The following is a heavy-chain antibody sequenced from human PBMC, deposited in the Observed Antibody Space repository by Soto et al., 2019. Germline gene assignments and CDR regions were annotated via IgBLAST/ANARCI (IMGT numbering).Heavy chain of an antibody. CDR2: INTYNGNI. J-gene: IGHJ4*02. V-gene: IGHV1-18*01. Sequence: QVQLVQSGAEVKKPGASVRVSCEVSGYTFTSYGISCVRQAPGQGLEWMGWINTYNGNINYAQRLQGRVTMTTDTSTGTAYMELRSLRSDDTALYYCARERGGYKHFDYWRQGTLVTVSS. D-gene: IGHD1-26*01. CDR1: GYTFTSYG. CDR3: ARERGGYKHFDY.